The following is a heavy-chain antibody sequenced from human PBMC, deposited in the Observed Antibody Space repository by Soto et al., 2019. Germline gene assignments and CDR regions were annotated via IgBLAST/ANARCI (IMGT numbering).Heavy chain of an antibody. D-gene: IGHD1-1*01. V-gene: IGHV3-33*01. CDR3: ARDLFTTLTRHGAFDI. Sequence: QVQLVESGGGVVQPGTSLSLSCVASGFTFSAYGMHWVRQAPGKGLEWVAVIWYDGSNKYYADSVKGRFTMSRDNSENTLDLHMNSLRAEDTALYYCARDLFTTLTRHGAFDIWGQGAMVTVSS. CDR2: IWYDGSNK. J-gene: IGHJ3*02. CDR1: GFTFSAYG.